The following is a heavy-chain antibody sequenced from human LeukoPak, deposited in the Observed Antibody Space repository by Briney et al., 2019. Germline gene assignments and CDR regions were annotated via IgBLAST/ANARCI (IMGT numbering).Heavy chain of an antibody. D-gene: IGHD5-12*01. V-gene: IGHV3-11*06. CDR3: ASRRSSYENY. Sequence: PGGSLRLSCAASGFTFSDYYMSWVRQAPGKGLEWVSYISGSSSYTNYADSVKGRFTISRDNAENSLCLQMNSLRAEDTAVYYCASRRSSYENYWGQGTLVTVSS. J-gene: IGHJ4*02. CDR2: ISGSSSYT. CDR1: GFTFSDYY.